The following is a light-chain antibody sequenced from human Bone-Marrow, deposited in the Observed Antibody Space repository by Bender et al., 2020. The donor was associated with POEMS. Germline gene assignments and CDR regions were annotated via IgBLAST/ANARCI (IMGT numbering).Light chain of an antibody. CDR1: ILGDKY. V-gene: IGLV3-27*01. Sequence: SYELTQPSSVSVSLGQTAKITCSGHILGDKYARWFQQMPGQAPLLIIYKDIERPSGIPERFSGSSSGTTVTLTINGAQAEDEADYFCYSAADNREMVFGGGTKLTVL. CDR2: KDI. CDR3: YSAADNREMV. J-gene: IGLJ3*02.